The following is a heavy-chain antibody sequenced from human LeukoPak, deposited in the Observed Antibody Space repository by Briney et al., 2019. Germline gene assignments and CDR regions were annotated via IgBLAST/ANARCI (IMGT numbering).Heavy chain of an antibody. Sequence: SETLSLTCVVNGGSLSGDYSRDYWSWIRQPPGKGLEWIGVINHSGSTDYNPSLKSRVTISVDTSKNQFSLKLSSVTAADTAVYYCARSVLRYFDWLLPLPYFDYWGQGTLVTVSS. V-gene: IGHV4-34*01. CDR2: INHSGST. D-gene: IGHD3-9*01. CDR1: GGSLSGDYSRDY. J-gene: IGHJ4*02. CDR3: ARSVLRYFDWLLPLPYFDY.